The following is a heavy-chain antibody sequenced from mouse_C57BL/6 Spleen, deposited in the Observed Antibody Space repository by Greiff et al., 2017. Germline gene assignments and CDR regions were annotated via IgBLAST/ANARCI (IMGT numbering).Heavy chain of an antibody. CDR3: ARDRRRGMDY. CDR2: IYPGDGDT. J-gene: IGHJ4*01. D-gene: IGHD2-14*01. Sequence: VQLQQSGPELVKPGASVKISCKASGYAFSSSWMNWVKQRPGKGLEWIGRIYPGDGDTNYNGKFKGKATLTADKSSSTAYMQLSSLTSEDSAVYFCARDRRRGMDYWGQGTSVTVSS. V-gene: IGHV1-82*01. CDR1: GYAFSSSW.